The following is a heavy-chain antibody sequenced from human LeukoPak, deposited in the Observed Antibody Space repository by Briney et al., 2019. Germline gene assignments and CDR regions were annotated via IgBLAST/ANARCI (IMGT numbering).Heavy chain of an antibody. J-gene: IGHJ5*02. V-gene: IGHV1-2*02. D-gene: IGHD6-19*01. Sequence: ASVKVSCKASGYTFTGYYMPWVRQAPGQGLEWMGWINPNSGGTKYAQKFPGRVTMTRDTSISTAYMELSRLRSDDTAVYYCARDGEEQWLVLALCQPRTNWFDPWGQGTLVTVSS. CDR3: ARDGEEQWLVLALCQPRTNWFDP. CDR2: INPNSGGT. CDR1: GYTFTGYY.